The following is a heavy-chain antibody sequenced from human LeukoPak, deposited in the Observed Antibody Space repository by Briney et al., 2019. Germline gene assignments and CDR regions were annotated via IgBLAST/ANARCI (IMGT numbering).Heavy chain of an antibody. J-gene: IGHJ2*01. V-gene: IGHV3-53*01. CDR3: ARDRRYYDSSGYYFHWYFDL. CDR1: GFTVSSNY. D-gene: IGHD3-22*01. Sequence: GGSLRLSCAASGFTVSSNYMSWVRQAPGKGLELVSVIYSCVSTYYADSVKGRFTISRDNSKNTLYLQMNSLRAEDTALYYCARDRRYYDSSGYYFHWYFDLWGRGTLVTVSS. CDR2: IYSCVST.